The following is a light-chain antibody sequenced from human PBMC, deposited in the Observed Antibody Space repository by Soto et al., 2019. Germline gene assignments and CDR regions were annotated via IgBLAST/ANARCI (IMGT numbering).Light chain of an antibody. J-gene: IGLJ3*02. CDR3: SSYAGSNHNWV. CDR2: EVS. V-gene: IGLV2-8*01. CDR1: SSDVGGYNY. Sequence: QSVLTQPPCASGSPGQSVTISYTGTSSDVGGYNYVSWYQQHPGKAPKLMIYEVSKRPSGVPDRFSGSKSGNTASLTVSGLQAEDEADYYCSSYAGSNHNWVFGGGTKLTVL.